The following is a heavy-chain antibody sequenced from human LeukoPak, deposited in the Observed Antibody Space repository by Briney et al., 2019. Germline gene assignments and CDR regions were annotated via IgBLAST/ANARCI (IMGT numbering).Heavy chain of an antibody. Sequence: GGSLRLSCAASGFTFSSYGMHWVRQAPGKGLEWVAVISYDGSNKYYADSVKGRFTISRDNSKNTLYLQMNSLRAEDTAVYYCARDISGGGPGDYWGQGTLVTVSS. V-gene: IGHV3-30*03. CDR1: GFTFSSYG. CDR3: ARDISGGGPGDY. J-gene: IGHJ4*02. CDR2: ISYDGSNK. D-gene: IGHD6-19*01.